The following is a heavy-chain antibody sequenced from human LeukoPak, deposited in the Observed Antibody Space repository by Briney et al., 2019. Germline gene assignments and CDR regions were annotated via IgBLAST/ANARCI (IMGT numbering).Heavy chain of an antibody. Sequence: GGSLRLSCAASGFTLSGYWMHWVRQAPGKGLEWVSVIYSGVSTYYADSVKGRFTISRDNSKNTLYLQMNSLRADDTAVYYCARGHDAFDIWGQGTMVTVSS. CDR2: IYSGVST. CDR1: GFTLSGYW. CDR3: ARGHDAFDI. V-gene: IGHV3-66*02. J-gene: IGHJ3*02.